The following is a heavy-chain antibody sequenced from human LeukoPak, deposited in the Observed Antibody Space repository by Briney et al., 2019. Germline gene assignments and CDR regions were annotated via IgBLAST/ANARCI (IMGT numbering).Heavy chain of an antibody. D-gene: IGHD1-7*01. CDR1: GGSISSGGYS. CDR3: ARGRSYNWNYGPPRLGFDP. Sequence: SETLSLTCAVSGGSISSGGYSRSWIRQPPGKGLEWIGYIYHSGSTYYNPSLKSRVTISVDRSKNQFSLKLSSVTAADTAVYYCARGRSYNWNYGPPRLGFDPWGQGTLVTVSS. V-gene: IGHV4-30-2*01. J-gene: IGHJ5*02. CDR2: IYHSGST.